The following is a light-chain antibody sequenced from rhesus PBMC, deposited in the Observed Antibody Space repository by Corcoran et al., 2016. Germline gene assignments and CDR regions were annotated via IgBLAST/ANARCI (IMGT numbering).Light chain of an antibody. Sequence: EIVMTQSPATLSLSPGETATISCRTSQSVSSYLAWYQQKPGQAPRLLIYGASSRATGIPDRFSGSGSGTDFTLTISSLEPEDFSVYYWQETSNLSTFGGGTKVEIK. V-gene: IGKV3-31*02. J-gene: IGKJ4*01. CDR2: GAS. CDR1: QSVSSY. CDR3: QETSNLST.